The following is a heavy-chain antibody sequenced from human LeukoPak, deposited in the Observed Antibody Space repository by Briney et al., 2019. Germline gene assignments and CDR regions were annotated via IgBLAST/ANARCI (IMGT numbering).Heavy chain of an antibody. J-gene: IGHJ6*03. CDR3: AKAIRTSCYGCNMDV. D-gene: IGHD2-2*01. CDR1: GFTFSSYW. CDR2: IKQDGSEK. V-gene: IGHV3-7*03. Sequence: GGSLRLSCAASGFTFSSYWMSWVRQAPGKGLEWVANIKQDGSEKYYVDSVKGRFTISRDNAKNSLYLQMNSLRAEGTAVYHCAKAIRTSCYGCNMDVWGKGTTVTVSS.